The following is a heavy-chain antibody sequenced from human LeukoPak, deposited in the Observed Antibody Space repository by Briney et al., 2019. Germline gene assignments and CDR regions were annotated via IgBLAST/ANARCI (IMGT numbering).Heavy chain of an antibody. CDR3: AKDMDIEVLPGATFDY. Sequence: GGSLRLSCAASGFTFSSYEMNWVRQAPGKGLEWVSIISGSGARTFYADSVKGRFTISRDNSKNTLYLQMNSLRAEDTAVYYCAKDMDIEVLPGATFDYWGQGTLVTVSS. CDR2: ISGSGART. CDR1: GFTFSSYE. V-gene: IGHV3-23*01. D-gene: IGHD2-2*03. J-gene: IGHJ4*02.